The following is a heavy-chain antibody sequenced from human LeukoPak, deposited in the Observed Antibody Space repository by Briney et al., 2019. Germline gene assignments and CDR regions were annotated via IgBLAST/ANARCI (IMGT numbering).Heavy chain of an antibody. D-gene: IGHD1-14*01. Sequence: PSETLSLTCTVSSGSISGHYWSRIRQSPGTGLEWIGNIYTSGITKYNPSLNSRVTISIDTSKNRFSLKVTSMTAADTAIYYCARQAQDGTDNYFDPWGRGILVTVSS. V-gene: IGHV4-4*09. CDR1: SGSISGHY. CDR2: IYTSGIT. CDR3: ARQAQDGTDNYFDP. J-gene: IGHJ5*02.